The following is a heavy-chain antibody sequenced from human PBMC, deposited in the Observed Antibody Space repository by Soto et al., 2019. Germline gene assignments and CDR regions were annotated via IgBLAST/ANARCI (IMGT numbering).Heavy chain of an antibody. D-gene: IGHD6-13*01. CDR3: ATMYSSSWSYYYYYMDV. Sequence: SETLSLTCTVSGGSISSYYWSWIRKPPGKGLEWIGYIYYSGSTNYNPSLKSRVTISVDTSKNQFSLKLSSVTAADTAVYYCATMYSSSWSYYYYYMDVWGKGTTVTVSS. CDR1: GGSISSYY. CDR2: IYYSGST. J-gene: IGHJ6*03. V-gene: IGHV4-59*01.